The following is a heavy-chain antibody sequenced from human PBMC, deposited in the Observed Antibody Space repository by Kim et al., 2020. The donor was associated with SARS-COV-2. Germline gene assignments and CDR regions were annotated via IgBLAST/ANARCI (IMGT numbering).Heavy chain of an antibody. D-gene: IGHD4-17*01. V-gene: IGHV1-18*04. Sequence: ASVKVSCKASGYTFTSYGISWVRQAPGQGLEWMGWISAYNGNTNYAQKLQGRVTMTTDTSTSTAYMELRSLRSDDTAVYYCARDSYFTVTTWNWFDPWGQGTLVTVSS. J-gene: IGHJ5*02. CDR3: ARDSYFTVTTWNWFDP. CDR1: GYTFTSYG. CDR2: ISAYNGNT.